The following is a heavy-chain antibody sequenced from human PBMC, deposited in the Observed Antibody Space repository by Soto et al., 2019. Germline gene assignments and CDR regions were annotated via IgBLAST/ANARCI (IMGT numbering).Heavy chain of an antibody. D-gene: IGHD1-26*01. CDR2: ISNSGST. CDR1: GGSISSSTYY. J-gene: IGHJ5*02. V-gene: IGHV4-39*01. CDR3: ARHRGPRIVTGDLGP. Sequence: ETLSLTCTVSGGSISSSTYYWAWIRQPPGKGLEWIGTISNSGSTYYKPPLESRVTISVDTSKNQFSLKLSSVTAADTVFYYGARHRGPRIVTGDLGPWGQGTLVTVSS.